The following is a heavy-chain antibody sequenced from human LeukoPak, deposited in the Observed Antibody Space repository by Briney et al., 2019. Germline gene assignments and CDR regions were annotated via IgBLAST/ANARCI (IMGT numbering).Heavy chain of an antibody. J-gene: IGHJ3*02. V-gene: IGHV3-7*01. CDR3: ARVGGWLLRAFDI. D-gene: IGHD5-24*01. CDR2: IKQDGSEK. CDR1: GFTFSSYW. Sequence: QAGGSLRLSCAASGFTFSSYWMSWVRQAPGKGLEWVANIKQDGSEKYYVDSVMGRFTISRDNAKNSLYLQMNSLRAEDTAVYYCARVGGWLLRAFDIWGQGTMVTVSS.